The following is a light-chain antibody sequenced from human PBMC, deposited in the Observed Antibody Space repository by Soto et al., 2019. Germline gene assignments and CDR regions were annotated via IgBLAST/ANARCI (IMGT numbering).Light chain of an antibody. V-gene: IGLV1-40*01. Sequence: QSVLTQPPSVSGAPGQRVTISCPGSSSNIGAGYDVHWYQQLPGIAPKLLIYSNTNRPSGVPDRFSGSKSGTSASLAIAGLQAEDEADYYCQSYDSSLSGAVVFGGGTKLTVL. CDR3: QSYDSSLSGAVV. J-gene: IGLJ2*01. CDR2: SNT. CDR1: SSNIGAGYD.